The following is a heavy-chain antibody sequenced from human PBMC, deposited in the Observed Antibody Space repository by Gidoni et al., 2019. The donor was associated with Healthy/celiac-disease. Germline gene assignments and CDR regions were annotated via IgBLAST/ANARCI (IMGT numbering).Heavy chain of an antibody. CDR2: ISSSSSYI. CDR1: GFTFSSYS. Sequence: EVQLVASGGGLVKPGGSLRLSCAASGFTFSSYSMNWVRQAPGKGLEWVSSISSSSSYIYYADSVKGRFTISRDNAKNSLYLQMNSLRAEDTAVYYCARRGEYDFWSGYYDFDYWGQGTLVTVSS. CDR3: ARRGEYDFWSGYYDFDY. D-gene: IGHD3-3*01. J-gene: IGHJ4*02. V-gene: IGHV3-21*01.